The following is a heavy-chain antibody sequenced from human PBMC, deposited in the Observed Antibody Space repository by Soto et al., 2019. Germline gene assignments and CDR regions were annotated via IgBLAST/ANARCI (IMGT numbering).Heavy chain of an antibody. Sequence: EVQLVESGGGFVQPGGSLRLSCAASGFSFSAYRMNWVRQAPGKGLEWVSYISSSSSSMYYAGSVKGRFTISRDNAQNALFLQMNSLTDEDTAVYYSARDWTYCSGGSCYYGMDVWGQGTTVTVSS. D-gene: IGHD2-15*01. V-gene: IGHV3-48*02. CDR1: GFSFSAYR. CDR3: ARDWTYCSGGSCYYGMDV. J-gene: IGHJ6*02. CDR2: ISSSSSSM.